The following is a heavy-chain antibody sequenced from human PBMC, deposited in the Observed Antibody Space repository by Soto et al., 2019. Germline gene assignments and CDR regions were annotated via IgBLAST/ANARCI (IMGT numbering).Heavy chain of an antibody. V-gene: IGHV3-30-3*01. D-gene: IGHD6-13*01. Sequence: QVQLVESGGGVVQPGRPLRLSCAASGFTFSSYAMHWVRQAPGKGLEWVAVISYDGSNKYYADSVKGRFTISRDNSKNTLYLQMNSLRAEDTAVYYCARVLRGIAAAGTIGFDYWGQGTLVTVSS. CDR1: GFTFSSYA. CDR2: ISYDGSNK. CDR3: ARVLRGIAAAGTIGFDY. J-gene: IGHJ4*02.